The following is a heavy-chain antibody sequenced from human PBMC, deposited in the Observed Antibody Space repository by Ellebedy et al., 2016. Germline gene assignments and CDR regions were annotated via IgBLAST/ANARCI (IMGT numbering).Heavy chain of an antibody. CDR2: IYYSGST. J-gene: IGHJ5*02. V-gene: IGHV4-59*01. Sequence: SETLSLXCTVSGGSISSYYWSWIRQPPGKGLEWIGYIYYSGSTNYNPSLKSRVTISVDTSKNQFSLKLSSVTAADTAVYYCARGVGAVVADYNWFDPWGQGTLVTVSS. D-gene: IGHD2-15*01. CDR1: GGSISSYY. CDR3: ARGVGAVVADYNWFDP.